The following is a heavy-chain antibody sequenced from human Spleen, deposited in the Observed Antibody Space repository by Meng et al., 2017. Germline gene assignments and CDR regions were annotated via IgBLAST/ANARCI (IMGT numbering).Heavy chain of an antibody. Sequence: GGSLRLSCAASGFTFSNFLMYWVRQAPGKGLVWVSRIKGDGSVTTYADSVKGRFTISRDNAKNTLYMQMNSLRAEDTAVYYCALGMMVRGVGNWFDPWGQGTLVTVSS. CDR3: ALGMMVRGVGNWFDP. J-gene: IGHJ5*02. CDR1: GFTFSNFL. V-gene: IGHV3-74*01. CDR2: IKGDGSVT. D-gene: IGHD3-10*01.